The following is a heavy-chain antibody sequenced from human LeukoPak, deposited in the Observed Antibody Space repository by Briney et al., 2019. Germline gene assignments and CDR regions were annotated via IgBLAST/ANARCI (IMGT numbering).Heavy chain of an antibody. CDR2: IYYSGST. CDR3: ARVREYDILTGYYNGAAFDI. V-gene: IGHV4-59*01. CDR1: GGSISSYY. Sequence: SETLSLTCTVSGGSISSYYWSWIRQPPGKGLEWIGYIYYSGSTNYNPSLKSRVTISVDTSKNQFSLKLSSVTAADTAVYYCARVREYDILTGYYNGAAFDIWGQGTMVTVSS. D-gene: IGHD3-9*01. J-gene: IGHJ3*02.